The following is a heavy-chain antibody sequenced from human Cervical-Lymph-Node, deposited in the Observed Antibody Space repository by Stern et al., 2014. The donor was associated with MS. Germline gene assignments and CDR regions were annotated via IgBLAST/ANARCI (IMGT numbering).Heavy chain of an antibody. D-gene: IGHD6-19*01. Sequence: QVQLLHPGAEVKKPGASVKVSCKASGYTFISYYMHWVRQGPGQGLEWMGIINPSGGSTSYAQKFQGRVTMTRDTSTSTVYMELRSLRSDDTAVYYCAREVAGHRLGMMDVWGQGTTVTVSS. CDR3: AREVAGHRLGMMDV. J-gene: IGHJ6*02. V-gene: IGHV1-46*01. CDR1: GYTFISYY. CDR2: INPSGGST.